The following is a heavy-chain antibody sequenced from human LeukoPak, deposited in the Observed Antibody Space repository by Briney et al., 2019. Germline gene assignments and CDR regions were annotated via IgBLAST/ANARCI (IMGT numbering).Heavy chain of an antibody. CDR2: INHSGST. Sequence: SETLSLTCAVYGGSFSGYYWSWIRQPPGKGLEWIGEINHSGSTNYNPSLKSRVTISVDTSKNQFSLKLSSVTAADTAVYYCARSGKLGYCSSTSCYIPYCYYYYMDVWGKGTTVTVSS. CDR3: ARSGKLGYCSSTSCYIPYCYYYYMDV. J-gene: IGHJ6*03. CDR1: GGSFSGYY. V-gene: IGHV4-34*01. D-gene: IGHD2-2*02.